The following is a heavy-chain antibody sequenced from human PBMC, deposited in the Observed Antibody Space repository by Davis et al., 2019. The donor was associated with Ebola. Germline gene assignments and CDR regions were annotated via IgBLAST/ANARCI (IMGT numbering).Heavy chain of an antibody. CDR1: GFTFSTYA. D-gene: IGHD5-12*01. Sequence: PGGSLRLSCAASGFTFSTYAMSWVRQTPGKGLEWVSVISGSGGRTYYADSVKGRLTISRDNSKNTLYLQMNSLRAEDTAVYYCAKRDSGNDSDFYYYMDVWGKGTTVTVSS. J-gene: IGHJ6*03. CDR2: ISGSGGRT. V-gene: IGHV3-23*01. CDR3: AKRDSGNDSDFYYYMDV.